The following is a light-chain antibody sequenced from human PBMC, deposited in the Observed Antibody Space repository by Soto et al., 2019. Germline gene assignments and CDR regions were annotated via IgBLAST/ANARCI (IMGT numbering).Light chain of an antibody. V-gene: IGKV1-5*03. CDR1: QSISSW. CDR3: QQYNSYWT. J-gene: IGKJ1*01. Sequence: DIQMTQSPSTLSASVGDRVTITCRASQSISSWLAWYQQKPGKAPKILIYKASSLESGVPSRFSGSGSGTEFTLTISSLQPADFAPYYGQQYNSYWTFGQGTKVEIK. CDR2: KAS.